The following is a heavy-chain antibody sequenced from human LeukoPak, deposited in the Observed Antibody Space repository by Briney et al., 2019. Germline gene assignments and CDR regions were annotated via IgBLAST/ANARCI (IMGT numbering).Heavy chain of an antibody. CDR2: ISAYNGNT. J-gene: IGHJ4*02. CDR3: ARDGRVYYYDSSGYYALSY. D-gene: IGHD3-22*01. V-gene: IGHV1-18*01. CDR1: GGTFSSYA. Sequence: ASVKVSCKASGGTFSSYAISWVRQAPGQGLEWMGWISAYNGNTNYAQKLQGRVTMTTDTSTSTAYMELRSLRSDDTAVYYCARDGRVYYYDSSGYYALSYWGQGTLVTVSS.